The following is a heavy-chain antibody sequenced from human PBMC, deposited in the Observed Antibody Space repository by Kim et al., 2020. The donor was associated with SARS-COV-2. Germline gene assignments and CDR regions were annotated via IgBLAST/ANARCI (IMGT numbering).Heavy chain of an antibody. Sequence: GGSLRLSCAASGFTFRNNDMSWARQTPGKGLEWVSTISGSGDSGDSTNYADSVKGRFTISRDNSKNTLYLQMNSLKAEDTASYYCAAGGWLDSWGQGTLVTVS. CDR2: ISGSGDSGDST. D-gene: IGHD2-15*01. V-gene: IGHV3-23*01. CDR3: AAGGWLDS. CDR1: GFTFRNND. J-gene: IGHJ5*01.